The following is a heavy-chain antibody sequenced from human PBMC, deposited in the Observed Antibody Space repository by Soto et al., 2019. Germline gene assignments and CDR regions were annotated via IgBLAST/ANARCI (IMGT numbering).Heavy chain of an antibody. CDR3: ATRTWFGELLYYFDY. CDR1: GGSISSSSYY. D-gene: IGHD3-10*01. CDR2: IYYSGST. V-gene: IGHV4-39*01. J-gene: IGHJ4*02. Sequence: SETLSLTCTVSGGSISSSSYYWGWIRQPPGKGLEWIGSIYYSGSTYYNPSLKSRVTISVDTSKNQFSLKLSSVTAADTAVYYCATRTWFGELLYYFDYWGQGTLVTVSS.